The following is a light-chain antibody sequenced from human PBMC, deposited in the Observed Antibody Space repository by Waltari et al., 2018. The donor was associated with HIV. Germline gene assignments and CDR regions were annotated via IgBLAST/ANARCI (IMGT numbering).Light chain of an antibody. J-gene: IGKJ4*01. CDR3: QQYNNWPPKGLT. V-gene: IGKV3-15*01. CDR2: GAS. CDR1: QTVSTK. Sequence: VMTQSPATLSVSPGERVTLSCRASQTVSTKLAWYQQKPGQAPRLLIYGASTRAPGLPARFSGSGSGTEFTLTISNLQSEDSAVYYCQQYNNWPPKGLTFGGGTKVEIK.